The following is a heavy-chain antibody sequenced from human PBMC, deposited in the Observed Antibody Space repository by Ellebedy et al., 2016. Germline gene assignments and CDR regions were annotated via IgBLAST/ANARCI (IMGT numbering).Heavy chain of an antibody. V-gene: IGHV3-23*01. J-gene: IGHJ6*02. D-gene: IGHD5-18*01. CDR3: ARANTAMVRRNHMDV. CDR1: GFTFSSYA. CDR2: ISGSGGST. Sequence: GGSLRLSCAASGFTFSSYAMSWVRQAPGKGLEWVSSISGSGGSTYYADSVKGRFTISRDNSKNTLYLQMNSLRAEDTAVYYCARANTAMVRRNHMDVWGQGTTVTVSS.